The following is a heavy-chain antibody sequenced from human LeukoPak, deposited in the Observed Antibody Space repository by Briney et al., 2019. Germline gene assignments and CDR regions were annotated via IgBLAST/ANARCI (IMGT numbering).Heavy chain of an antibody. Sequence: GGSLRLSCAASGFTFSSYWMHWVRQAPGKGLEWVGHIRSKADGGTPDYIAPVKGRFTISRDDSKDTLYLQMNSLNTEDTATYYCTTRSPARYCSDGACYSSADYWGQGTLVTVSS. J-gene: IGHJ4*02. CDR1: GFTFSSYW. D-gene: IGHD2-15*01. V-gene: IGHV3-15*07. CDR3: TTRSPARYCSDGACYSSADY. CDR2: IRSKADGGTP.